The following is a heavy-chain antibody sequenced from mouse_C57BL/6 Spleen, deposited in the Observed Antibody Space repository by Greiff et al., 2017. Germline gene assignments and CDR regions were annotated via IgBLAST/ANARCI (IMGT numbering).Heavy chain of an antibody. V-gene: IGHV6-3*01. CDR3: TDYDGYYRYFDV. CDR1: GFTFSNYW. Sequence: EVMLVESGGGLVQPGGSMKLSCVASGFTFSNYWMNWVRQSPEKGLEWVAQIRLKSDNYATHYAESVKGRFTISRDDSKSSVYLQMNNLRAEDTGIYYCTDYDGYYRYFDVWGTGTTVTVSS. D-gene: IGHD2-3*01. J-gene: IGHJ1*03. CDR2: IRLKSDNYAT.